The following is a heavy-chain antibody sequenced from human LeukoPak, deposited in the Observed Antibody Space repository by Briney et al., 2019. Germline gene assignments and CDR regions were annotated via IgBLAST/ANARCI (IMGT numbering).Heavy chain of an antibody. V-gene: IGHV3-48*02. CDR3: ARDGVVVVAATPGGYYGMDV. CDR2: ISSSSSTI. D-gene: IGHD2-15*01. Sequence: PGGSLRLSCAASGFTFSSYSMNWVRQAPGKGLEWVSYISSSSSTIYYADSVKGRFTISRDNAKNSLYLQMNSLRDEDTAVYYCARDGVVVVAATPGGYYGMDVWGQGTTVTVSS. CDR1: GFTFSSYS. J-gene: IGHJ6*02.